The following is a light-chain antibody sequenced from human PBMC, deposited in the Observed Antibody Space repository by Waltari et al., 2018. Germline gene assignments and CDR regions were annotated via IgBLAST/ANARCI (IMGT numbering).Light chain of an antibody. CDR3: SSYAGSNNLGV. J-gene: IGLJ3*02. Sequence: QSALTQPPSASGSPGPSVSISCTGSSSDVGAYNYVSWYPHHPGQAPKLMVFEVDKPPSGGPDRFSGSKSGNTASLTVSGLQAEDEADYYCSSYAGSNNLGVFGGGTKLTVL. CDR1: SSDVGAYNY. V-gene: IGLV2-8*01. CDR2: EVD.